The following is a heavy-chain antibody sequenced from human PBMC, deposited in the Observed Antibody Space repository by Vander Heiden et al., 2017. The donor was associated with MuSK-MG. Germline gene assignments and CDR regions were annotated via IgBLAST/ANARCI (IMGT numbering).Heavy chain of an antibody. V-gene: IGHV3-53*02. CDR3: ARDTRYYYGSGTPGG. Sequence: EVQLVETGGGLIQPGGSLRLSCAASGFTVSSNYMSWVRQAPGKGLEWVSVIYSGGSTYYADSVKGRFTISRDNSKNTLYIQMNRLRAEDTAVYYCARDTRYYYGSGTPGGWGQGTLVTVSS. CDR1: GFTVSSNY. J-gene: IGHJ4*02. CDR2: IYSGGST. D-gene: IGHD3-10*01.